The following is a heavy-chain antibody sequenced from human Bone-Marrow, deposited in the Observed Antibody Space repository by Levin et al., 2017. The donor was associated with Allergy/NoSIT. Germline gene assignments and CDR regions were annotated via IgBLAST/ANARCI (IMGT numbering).Heavy chain of an antibody. CDR3: AREGYGDSRGGRGAFDY. CDR2: IWYDGSNK. Sequence: SCAASGFTFSSYGMHWVRQAPGKGLEWVAVIWYDGSNKYYADSVKGRFTISRDNSKNTLYLQMNSLRAEDTAVYYCAREGYGDSRGGRGAFDYWGQGTLVTVSS. D-gene: IGHD4-17*01. CDR1: GFTFSSYG. V-gene: IGHV3-33*01. J-gene: IGHJ4*02.